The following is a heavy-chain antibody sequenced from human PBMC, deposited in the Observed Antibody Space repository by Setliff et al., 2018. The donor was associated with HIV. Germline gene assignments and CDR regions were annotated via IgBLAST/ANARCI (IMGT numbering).Heavy chain of an antibody. D-gene: IGHD6-13*01. CDR1: GLPFYNYW. CDR3: ATQTGFYNSHWYDY. CDR2: IKQDGSDT. Sequence: GVLRLSCVASGLPFYNYWMTWLRRAPGRGLEWVANIKQDGSDTHYIESVKGRFTIFRDNAKNSVFLQMNSLRAEDTGVYYCATQTGFYNSHWYDYWGQGTMVTVSS. J-gene: IGHJ4*02. V-gene: IGHV3-7*01.